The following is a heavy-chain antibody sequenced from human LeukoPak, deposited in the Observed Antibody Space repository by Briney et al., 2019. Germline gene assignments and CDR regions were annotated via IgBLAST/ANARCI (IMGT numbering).Heavy chain of an antibody. CDR2: IKPDGSGK. Sequence: GGSLRLSCEASGFTFSSNWMTWVRQAPGKGLEWVANIKPDGSGKNYVDSVKGRFTISRDNAKSSPYLQMNSLRVEDTAVYYCAKVLGGGSLDYWGQGTLVTVSS. CDR1: GFTFSSNW. V-gene: IGHV3-7*01. D-gene: IGHD3-16*01. J-gene: IGHJ4*02. CDR3: AKVLGGGSLDY.